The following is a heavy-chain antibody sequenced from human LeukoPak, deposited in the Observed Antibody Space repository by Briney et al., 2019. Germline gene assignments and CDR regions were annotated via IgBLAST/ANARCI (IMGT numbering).Heavy chain of an antibody. V-gene: IGHV4-61*01. J-gene: IGHJ5*02. D-gene: IGHD2-15*01. CDR3: ARLNVLTNSVLHHLDR. CDR1: GFSLSNARMG. Sequence: SGPTLVNPTETLXLTCTVSGFSLSNARMGVGWIRQPPGKGLEWIAYINYSGDTNYNPSLKSRVTISVDTSKNQFSLTLSSVTAADTAVYYCARLNVLTNSVLHHLDRWGQGTLVTVSS. CDR2: INYSGDT.